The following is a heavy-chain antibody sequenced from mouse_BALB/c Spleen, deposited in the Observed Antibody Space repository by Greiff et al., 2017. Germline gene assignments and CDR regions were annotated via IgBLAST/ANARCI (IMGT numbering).Heavy chain of an antibody. CDR3: ARGDNLYYFDY. J-gene: IGHJ2*01. V-gene: IGHV1-7*01. CDR1: GYTFTSYW. CDR2: INPSTGYT. D-gene: IGHD1-3*01. Sequence: VKLVESGAELAKPGASVKMSCKASGYTFTSYWMHWVKQRPGQGLEWIGYINPSTGYTEYNQKFKDKATLTADKSSSTAYMQLSSLTSEDSAVYYCARGDNLYYFDYWGQGTTLTVSS.